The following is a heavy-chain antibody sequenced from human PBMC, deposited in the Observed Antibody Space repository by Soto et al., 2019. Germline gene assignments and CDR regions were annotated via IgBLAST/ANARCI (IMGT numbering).Heavy chain of an antibody. Sequence: GGSLRLSCAASGFTFSSYGMHWVRQGPGKGLEWVAVISYDGSNKYYADSVKGRFTISRDNSKNMLYLQMNSLRAEDTAVYYCAKDLIPGENPWAWGQGTLVTVSS. D-gene: IGHD2-21*01. V-gene: IGHV3-30*18. CDR1: GFTFSSYG. CDR2: ISYDGSNK. J-gene: IGHJ5*02. CDR3: AKDLIPGENPWA.